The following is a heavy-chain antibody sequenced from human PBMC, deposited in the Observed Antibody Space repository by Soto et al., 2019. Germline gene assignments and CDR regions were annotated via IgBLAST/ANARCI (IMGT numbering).Heavy chain of an antibody. D-gene: IGHD1-1*01. J-gene: IGHJ5*02. CDR2: IYWDDDK. V-gene: IGHV2-5*02. CDR3: AHRPPERGLATFDP. CDR1: GFSLSTTGVA. Sequence: QITLKESGPTLVKPTQTLTLTCTFSGFSLSTTGVAVGWIRQPPGNALEWLALIYWDDDKRYSPSLKSRLTITKDTSKNQVVLTMTNMYPVDTATYYCAHRPPERGLATFDPWGQGTLVTVSS.